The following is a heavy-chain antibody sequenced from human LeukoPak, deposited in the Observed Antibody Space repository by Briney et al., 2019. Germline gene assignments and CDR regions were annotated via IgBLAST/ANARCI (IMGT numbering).Heavy chain of an antibody. V-gene: IGHV4-30-2*01. CDR3: ASGGSSSVNFWFDP. CDR2: IFHGGST. J-gene: IGHJ5*02. Sequence: SETLSLTCTVSGDSISSGGYYWSWIRQPPGKGLEWIGYIFHGGSTYYNPSLKSRVSISVDRSKNQFSLRLSSVTAADTAVYYCASGGSSSVNFWFDPLGPGNPGHRLL. D-gene: IGHD6-6*01. CDR1: GDSISSGGYY.